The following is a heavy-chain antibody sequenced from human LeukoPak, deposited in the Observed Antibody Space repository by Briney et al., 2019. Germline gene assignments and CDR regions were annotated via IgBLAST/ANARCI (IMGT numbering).Heavy chain of an antibody. J-gene: IGHJ4*02. CDR3: ARALRGTYCSSTSCYESEFDY. D-gene: IGHD2-2*01. V-gene: IGHV1-18*01. CDR1: GYTFTSYG. Sequence: ASVKVFCTASGYTFTSYGISWVRQAPGQGLEWMGWISAYNGNTNYAQKLQGRVTMTTDTSTSTAYMELRSLRSDDTAVYYCARALRGTYCSSTSCYESEFDYWGQGTLVTVSS. CDR2: ISAYNGNT.